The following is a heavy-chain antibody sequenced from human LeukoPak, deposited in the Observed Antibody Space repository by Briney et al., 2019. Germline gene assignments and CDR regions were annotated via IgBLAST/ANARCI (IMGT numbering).Heavy chain of an antibody. J-gene: IGHJ6*03. CDR1: GGSFSGYY. CDR3: ARAAPTRSYYYYYYMDV. V-gene: IGHV4-34*01. Sequence: SETLSLTCAVYGGSFSGYYWSWIRQPPGKGLEWIGEINHSGSTNYNPSLKSRVTISVDTSKNQFSLQLNSVTPEDTAVYYCARAAPTRSYYYYYYMDVWGKGTTVTVSS. CDR2: INHSGST.